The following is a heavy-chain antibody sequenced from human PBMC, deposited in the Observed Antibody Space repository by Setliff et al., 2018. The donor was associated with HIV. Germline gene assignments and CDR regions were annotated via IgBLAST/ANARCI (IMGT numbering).Heavy chain of an antibody. D-gene: IGHD1-26*01. CDR3: ARSTVGAGASFP. Sequence: SETLSLTCTVSGDSINTHYWSWIRQPPGKGLEWIGCISHSGNTNFNPSLNSRVTISLDTSKNQFSLRLTSLTAADTAIYYCARSTVGAGASFPWGRGIWGTVS. J-gene: IGHJ5*02. CDR1: GDSINTHY. CDR2: ISHSGNT. V-gene: IGHV4-59*11.